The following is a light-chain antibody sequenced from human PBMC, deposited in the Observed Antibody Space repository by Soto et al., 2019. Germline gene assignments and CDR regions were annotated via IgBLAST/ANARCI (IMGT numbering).Light chain of an antibody. CDR1: ISDVGAYNY. V-gene: IGLV2-14*01. CDR3: RSYTSSRTLV. CDR2: EVS. J-gene: IGLJ1*01. Sequence: QSLLNQPASVSGSPGQSITIACTGTISDVGAYNYVSWYQQHPGKAPKLMIYEVSNRPSGVSHRFSGSKSDNTASLTISGLQTDDEADYYCRSYTSSRTLVFGTGTKVTVL.